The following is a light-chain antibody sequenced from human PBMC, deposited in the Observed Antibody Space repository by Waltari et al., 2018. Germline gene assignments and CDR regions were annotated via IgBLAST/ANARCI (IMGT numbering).Light chain of an antibody. V-gene: IGLV2-8*01. J-gene: IGLJ1*01. CDR2: DVT. CDR3: SSYAGSNTFV. Sequence: QSALTQPPSASGSPGQSVTISCTGTSGDVGALNYVSWYQQPPGKVPKLMIYDVTKRPSGVPDRFSGSKSGNTASLTVSGLQVDDEADYYCSSYAGSNTFVFGTGTYVTVL. CDR1: SGDVGALNY.